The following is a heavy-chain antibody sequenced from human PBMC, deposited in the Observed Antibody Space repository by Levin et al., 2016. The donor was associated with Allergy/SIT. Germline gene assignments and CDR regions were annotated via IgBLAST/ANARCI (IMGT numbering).Heavy chain of an antibody. V-gene: IGHV3-15*01. J-gene: IGHJ4*02. CDR2: IKSKTDGGTT. CDR1: GFTFSNAW. D-gene: IGHD5-24*01. Sequence: GESLKISCAASGFTFSNAWMSWVRQAPGKGLEWVGRIKSKTDGGTTDYAAPVKGRFTISRDDSKNTLYLQMNSLKTEDTAVYYCTTELRWLQLFGSDYWGQGTLVTVSS. CDR3: TTELRWLQLFGSDY.